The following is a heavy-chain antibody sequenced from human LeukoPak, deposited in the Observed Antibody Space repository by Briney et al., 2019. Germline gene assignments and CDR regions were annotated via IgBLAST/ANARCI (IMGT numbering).Heavy chain of an antibody. Sequence: PGGSLRLSCAASGFTFSIYGIHWVRQAPGKGLEWVAVISYDGSNKYYADSVKGRFTISRDNSKNTLYLQMNSLRAEDTAVYYCAKDPDVGGYYFDYWGQGTLVTVSS. CDR3: AKDPDVGGYYFDY. D-gene: IGHD3-16*01. CDR2: ISYDGSNK. J-gene: IGHJ4*02. V-gene: IGHV3-30*18. CDR1: GFTFSIYG.